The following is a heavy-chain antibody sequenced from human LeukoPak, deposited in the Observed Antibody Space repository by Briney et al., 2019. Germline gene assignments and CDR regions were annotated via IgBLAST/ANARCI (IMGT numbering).Heavy chain of an antibody. D-gene: IGHD4/OR15-4a*01. CDR2: IKSKVNGETT. J-gene: IGHJ4*02. V-gene: IGHV3-15*01. CDR1: RFTFSYAW. Sequence: PGGSLRLSCAAPRFTFSYAWMNWVRQAPGKGLEWVGRIKSKVNGETTDYAAPVKGRFTISRDDSNNMVYLQMNSLKIEDTAVYYCAIDEPNYAPYDFDYWGQGTLVTVSS. CDR3: AIDEPNYAPYDFDY.